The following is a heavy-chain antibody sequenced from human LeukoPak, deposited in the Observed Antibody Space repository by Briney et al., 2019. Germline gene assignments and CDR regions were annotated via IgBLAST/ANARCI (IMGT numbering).Heavy chain of an antibody. CDR1: GFTVSTNY. Sequence: GGSLRLSCAASGFTVSTNYMNWVRQAPGKGXXXXXXXXXGGSTYYADYVKGRFTISRDNSKNTLYLHMNSLRADDTAVYYCARAWGSLRGVIRPLPDYWGQGTLVTVSS. CDR2: XXXGGST. V-gene: IGHV3-66*01. D-gene: IGHD3-10*01. CDR3: ARAWGSLRGVIRPLPDY. J-gene: IGHJ4*02.